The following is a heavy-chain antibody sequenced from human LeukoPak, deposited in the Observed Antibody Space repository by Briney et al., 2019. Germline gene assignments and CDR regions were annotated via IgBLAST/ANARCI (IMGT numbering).Heavy chain of an antibody. Sequence: GASVKVSCKASGYTFTSYDINWVRQATGQGLEWMGWINPNSGGTNYAQKFQGRVTMTRDTSISTAYMELSRLRSDDTAVYYCARDLWVRSPSRSRDIVVVPAAPGGYWGQGTLVTVSS. CDR2: INPNSGGT. D-gene: IGHD2-2*01. CDR1: GYTFTSYD. CDR3: ARDLWVRSPSRSRDIVVVPAAPGGY. V-gene: IGHV1-2*02. J-gene: IGHJ4*02.